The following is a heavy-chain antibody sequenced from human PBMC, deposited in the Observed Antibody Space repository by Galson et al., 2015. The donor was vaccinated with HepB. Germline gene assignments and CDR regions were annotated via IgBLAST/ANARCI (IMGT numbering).Heavy chain of an antibody. CDR1: GYMFARYA. Sequence: SVKVSCKASGYMFARYAINWVRQAPGQGLDWMGWININTGKSMYAQDFTGRFVFYLDTSVNTAYLQISSLKAEDTAVYYCARDGGSGRFLDVWGQGTTVTVSS. CDR2: ININTGKS. CDR3: ARDGGSGRFLDV. D-gene: IGHD3-3*01. V-gene: IGHV7-4-1*02. J-gene: IGHJ6*02.